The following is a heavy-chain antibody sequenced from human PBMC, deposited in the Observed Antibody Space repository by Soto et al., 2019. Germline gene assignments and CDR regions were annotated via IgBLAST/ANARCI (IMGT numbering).Heavy chain of an antibody. D-gene: IGHD3-3*01. CDR2: IYYSGST. J-gene: IGHJ5*02. Sequence: QVQLQESGPGLVKPSQTLSLTCTVSGGSISSGDYYWSWIRQPPGKGLEWIAYIYYSGSTYYNPSLKSRVIISVDTSKNQFSLKLSSVTAADTAVYYCVRVVYSNSKRFLARWFDPWGQGTLVTVSS. CDR1: GGSISSGDYY. CDR3: VRVVYSNSKRFLARWFDP. V-gene: IGHV4-30-4*01.